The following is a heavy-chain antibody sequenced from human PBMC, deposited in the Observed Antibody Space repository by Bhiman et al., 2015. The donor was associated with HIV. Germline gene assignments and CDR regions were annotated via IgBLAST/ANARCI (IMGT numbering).Heavy chain of an antibody. CDR1: GFTFSTYN. CDR2: ISSTSTNI. V-gene: IGHV3-21*01. D-gene: IGHD5-18*01. CDR3: VRGYTYSNRLLGFDY. Sequence: VQLVESGGGLVKPGGSLRLSCAASGFTFSTYNMNWVRQAPGKGLEWVSLISSTSTNIFYADSVKGRFTISRDNAKNSLYLQMNSLRAEDTAVYYCVRGYTYSNRLLGFDYWGQGTLVTVSS. J-gene: IGHJ4*02.